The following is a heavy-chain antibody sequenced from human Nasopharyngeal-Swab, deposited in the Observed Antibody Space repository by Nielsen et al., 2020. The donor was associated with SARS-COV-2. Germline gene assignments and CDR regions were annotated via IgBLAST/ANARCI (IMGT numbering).Heavy chain of an antibody. Sequence: ASVQISCKASGYTFTSYYMHWVRHAPGQGLEWMGIINPSGGSTSYAQKFQGRVTMTRNTSTSTVYMELSSLRSEDTAVYYCARDVDSSGYYAWFDPWGQGTLVTVSS. CDR3: ARDVDSSGYYAWFDP. CDR2: INPSGGST. CDR1: GYTFTSYY. V-gene: IGHV1-46*01. D-gene: IGHD3-22*01. J-gene: IGHJ5*02.